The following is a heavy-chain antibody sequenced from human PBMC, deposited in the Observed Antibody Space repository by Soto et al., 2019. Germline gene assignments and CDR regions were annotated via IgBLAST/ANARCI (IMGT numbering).Heavy chain of an antibody. J-gene: IGHJ6*02. CDR3: AIAYDFWSGDRMWSMDV. CDR1: GFTFSSYG. V-gene: IGHV3-30*03. CDR2: ISYDGSDK. Sequence: QVQLVESGGGVVQPGRSLRLSCAASGFTFSSYGMHWVRQAPGKGLEWVAIISYDGSDKYYADSLKGRFTISRDNSKNTLCLQMNSLRAEDTAVYYCAIAYDFWSGDRMWSMDVWGQGTTVTVSS. D-gene: IGHD3-3*01.